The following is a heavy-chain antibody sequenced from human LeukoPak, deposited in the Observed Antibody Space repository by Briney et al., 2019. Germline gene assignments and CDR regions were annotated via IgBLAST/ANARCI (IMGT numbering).Heavy chain of an antibody. CDR3: AIHSRYSVSYNDAFDI. CDR1: GVPFSGYY. D-gene: IGHD1-26*01. V-gene: IGHV4-34*01. CDR2: INHSGST. Sequence: SETLSLTCAVYGVPFSGYYWSWIRQPPGKGLEWIGEINHSGSTNYNPSLKSRVTISVDSSKNQFSLKLSSVTAADTAVYYCAIHSRYSVSYNDAFDIWGQETIVTVSS. J-gene: IGHJ3*02.